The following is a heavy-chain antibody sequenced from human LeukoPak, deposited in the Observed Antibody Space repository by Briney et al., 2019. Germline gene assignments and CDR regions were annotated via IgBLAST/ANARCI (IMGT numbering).Heavy chain of an antibody. CDR2: IYSGGST. CDR1: GFIVSSNY. D-gene: IGHD1-26*01. CDR3: ARDSHSGSYYRLDY. Sequence: PGGSLRLSCAASGFIVSSNYMSWVHQAPGKGLEWVSVIYSGGSTYYADSVRGRFTISRDNSKSTLYLQMNSLRAEDTAVYYCARDSHSGSYYRLDYWGQGTLVTVSS. J-gene: IGHJ4*02. V-gene: IGHV3-53*01.